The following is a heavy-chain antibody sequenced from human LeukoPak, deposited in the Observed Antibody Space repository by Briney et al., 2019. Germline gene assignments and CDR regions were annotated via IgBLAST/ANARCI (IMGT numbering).Heavy chain of an antibody. CDR1: GGSITSSSYY. CDR2: IYYSGRT. J-gene: IGHJ4*02. V-gene: IGHV4-39*01. CDR3: ARHMAGYSGLGGYLPFDY. D-gene: IGHD3-10*01. Sequence: SETLSLTCTVSGGSITSSSYYWAWIRQPPGKGLEWIGNIYYSGRTSYNPSLKSRVTISVDTSNNQFSLRLSSVTAADTAVYYCARHMAGYSGLGGYLPFDYWGQGILVIVSS.